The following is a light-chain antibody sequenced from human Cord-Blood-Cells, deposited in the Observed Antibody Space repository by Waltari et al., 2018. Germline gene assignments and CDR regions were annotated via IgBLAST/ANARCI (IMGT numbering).Light chain of an antibody. J-gene: IGKJ2*01. CDR2: WAS. V-gene: IGKV4-1*01. CDR1: QSVLYSPNNKNY. Sequence: DIVMTQSPDSLAVSLGERATINWKSIQSVLYSPNNKNYLAWYQQKPGQPPKLLIYWASTRESGVPDRFSGSGSGTDFTLTISSLQAEDVAVYYCQQYYSTPYTFGQGTKLEIK. CDR3: QQYYSTPYT.